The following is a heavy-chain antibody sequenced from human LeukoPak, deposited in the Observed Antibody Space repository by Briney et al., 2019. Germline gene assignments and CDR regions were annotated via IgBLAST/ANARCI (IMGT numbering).Heavy chain of an antibody. Sequence: GRSLRLSCAASGFTFSSYGMHWVRQAPGKGLEWVAVISYDGSNKYYADSVKGRFTISRDNSKNTLYLQMNSLRAEDTAVYYCAKAQDRRAVAGTVGYWGQGTLVTVSS. CDR1: GFTFSSYG. J-gene: IGHJ4*02. CDR2: ISYDGSNK. V-gene: IGHV3-30*18. D-gene: IGHD6-19*01. CDR3: AKAQDRRAVAGTVGY.